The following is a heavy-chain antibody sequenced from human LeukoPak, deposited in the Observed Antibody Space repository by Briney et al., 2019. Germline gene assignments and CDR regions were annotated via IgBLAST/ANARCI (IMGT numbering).Heavy chain of an antibody. Sequence: SVKVSCKASGGTFSSYAISWVRQAPGQGLEWMGRIIPILGIANYAQKFQGRATITADKSTSTAYMELSRLRSDDTAVYYCAYLHYGGNSGADYWGQGTLVTVSS. CDR3: AYLHYGGNSGADY. J-gene: IGHJ4*02. CDR1: GGTFSSYA. CDR2: IIPILGIA. V-gene: IGHV1-69*04. D-gene: IGHD4-23*01.